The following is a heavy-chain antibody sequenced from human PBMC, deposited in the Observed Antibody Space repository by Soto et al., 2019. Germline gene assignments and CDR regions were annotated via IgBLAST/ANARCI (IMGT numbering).Heavy chain of an antibody. Sequence: GGSLRLSCAASGFTFTRYSMNWVRQAPGKGLEWVSSISSTTNYIYYGDSMKGRFTISKDNAKNSLYLEMNSLRAEDTAVYYCARESEDLTSNFDYWGQGTLVTVSS. CDR1: GFTFTRYS. V-gene: IGHV3-21*06. CDR2: ISSTTNYI. J-gene: IGHJ4*02. CDR3: ARESEDLTSNFDY.